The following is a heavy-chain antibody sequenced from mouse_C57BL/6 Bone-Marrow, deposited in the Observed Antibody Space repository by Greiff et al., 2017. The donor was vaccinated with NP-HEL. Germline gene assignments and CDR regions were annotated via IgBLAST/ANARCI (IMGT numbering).Heavy chain of an antibody. D-gene: IGHD1-1*01. J-gene: IGHJ2*01. Sequence: VQLQQPGAELVKPGASVKISCKASGYTFTDYYMNWVKQSHGKSLEWIGDINPNNGGTSYNQKFKGKATLTVDKSSSTAYMELRSLTSEDSAVYYCARSIITTVVAESDYWGQGTTLTVSS. CDR3: ARSIITTVVAESDY. CDR2: INPNNGGT. CDR1: GYTFTDYY. V-gene: IGHV1-26*01.